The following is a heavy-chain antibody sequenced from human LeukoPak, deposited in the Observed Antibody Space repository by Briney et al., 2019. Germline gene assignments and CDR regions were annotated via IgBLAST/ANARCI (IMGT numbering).Heavy chain of an antibody. CDR1: VYTLTGYY. CDR2: INPNSGGT. D-gene: IGHD3-22*01. V-gene: IGHV1-2*02. Sequence: ASVNVSCKASVYTLTGYYMHWVRQAPGQGLEWMGWINPNSGGTNYAQKFQGRGNMTRDTSISTAYMELSRLRSDDTAVYYCALDGSGYYFWFDPWGQGTLVTVSS. CDR3: ALDGSGYYFWFDP. J-gene: IGHJ5*02.